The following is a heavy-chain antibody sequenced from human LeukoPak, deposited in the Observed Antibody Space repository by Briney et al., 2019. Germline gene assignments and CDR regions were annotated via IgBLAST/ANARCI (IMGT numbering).Heavy chain of an antibody. CDR3: AELGITMIGGV. V-gene: IGHV3-21*01. D-gene: IGHD3-10*02. CDR2: ISTSSSYI. CDR1: GFTFSSYS. J-gene: IGHJ6*04. Sequence: GGSLRLSCAAYGFTFSSYSMNWVRQAPGKGLEWVSFISTSSSYIYYADSVKGRFTISRDNAKNSLYLQMNSLRAEDTAVYYCAELGITMIGGVWGKGTTVTISS.